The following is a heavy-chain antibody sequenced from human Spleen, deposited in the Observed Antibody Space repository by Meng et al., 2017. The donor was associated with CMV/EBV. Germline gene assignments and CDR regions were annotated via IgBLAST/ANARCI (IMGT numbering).Heavy chain of an antibody. Sequence: GESLKISCAASGFTFSSYWMHWVRQAPGKGLVWVSRINSDGSSTSYADSVKGRFTISRDNAKNTLYLQMNSLRAEDTAVYYCARDGMRRMKNGGNSGGADYWGQGTLVPSPQ. CDR2: INSDGSST. V-gene: IGHV3-74*01. CDR3: ARDGMRRMKNGGNSGGADY. J-gene: IGHJ4*02. D-gene: IGHD4-23*01. CDR1: GFTFSSYW.